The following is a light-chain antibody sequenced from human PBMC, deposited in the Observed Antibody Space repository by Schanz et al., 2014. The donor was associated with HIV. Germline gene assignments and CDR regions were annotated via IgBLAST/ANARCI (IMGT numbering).Light chain of an antibody. CDR3: QQYFSWPLS. Sequence: EIVLTQSPATLSLSPGERATLSCRASQSVSRYLAWYQQKPGQAPRLLIYGASTRATGIPARFSGSGSGTEFTLTISSLQSEDFAVYYCQQYFSWPLSFGGGTKVEIK. CDR2: GAS. V-gene: IGKV3-15*01. J-gene: IGKJ4*01. CDR1: QSVSRY.